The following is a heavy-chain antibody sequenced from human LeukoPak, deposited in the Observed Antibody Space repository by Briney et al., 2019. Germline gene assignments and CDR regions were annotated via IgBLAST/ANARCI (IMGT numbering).Heavy chain of an antibody. CDR1: GFTLSSYA. Sequence: GGSLRHSCATSGFTLSSYAMHWVRPAPGKRLEWVALISYDGINQYYADSVKGRFIISRDNSKNTLYIQLYSLRLEDTAVYYWTLITFGVVYYFDYGGRGTLDSVS. CDR2: ISYDGINQ. CDR3: TLITFGVVYYFDY. V-gene: IGHV3-30*04. J-gene: IGHJ4*02. D-gene: IGHD2-8*01.